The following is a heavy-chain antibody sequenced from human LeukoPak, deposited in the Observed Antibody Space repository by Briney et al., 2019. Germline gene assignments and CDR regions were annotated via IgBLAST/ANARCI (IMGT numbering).Heavy chain of an antibody. V-gene: IGHV3-7*01. Sequence: GGSLRLSCAASGFTFSSYWMSWVRQAPGKGLEWVANIKQDGSEKYYVDSVKGRFTISRDNAKNSLYLQMNSLRAEDTAVYYCARELWSGYSIYYYYYMDVWGKGTTVTVSS. CDR3: ARELWSGYSIYYYYYMDV. CDR2: IKQDGSEK. J-gene: IGHJ6*03. CDR1: GFTFSSYW. D-gene: IGHD3-3*01.